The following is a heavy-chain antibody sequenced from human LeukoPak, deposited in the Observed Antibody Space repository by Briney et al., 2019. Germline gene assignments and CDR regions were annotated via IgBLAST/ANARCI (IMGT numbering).Heavy chain of an antibody. CDR3: ARYCNGVTCYSGYDY. V-gene: IGHV3-64*01. D-gene: IGHD2-15*01. Sequence: PGGSLRLSCAASGFTFSSYAMHWVRQTPGKGLEYVSAISTNGGGTYYANSVKGRFTISRDNSKNTLYLQMGSLRAEDMPVYFCARYCNGVTCYSGYDYWGQGTLVTVSS. CDR1: GFTFSSYA. CDR2: ISTNGGGT. J-gene: IGHJ4*02.